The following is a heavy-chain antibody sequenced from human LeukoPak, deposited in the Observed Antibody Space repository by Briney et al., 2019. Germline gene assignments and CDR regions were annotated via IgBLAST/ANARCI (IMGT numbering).Heavy chain of an antibody. CDR1: GFTFSNYG. CDR2: IWYDGSNK. V-gene: IGHV3-33*01. Sequence: GRSLRLSCAASGFTFSNYGMHWVRQAPGKGLEGVAVIWYDGSNKYYADSVKGRFTISRDISKNTVHLQMNSLRAEDTAVYYCARDLTVATIRTPLQHWGQGTLLTVSS. D-gene: IGHD5-12*01. J-gene: IGHJ1*01. CDR3: ARDLTVATIRTPLQH.